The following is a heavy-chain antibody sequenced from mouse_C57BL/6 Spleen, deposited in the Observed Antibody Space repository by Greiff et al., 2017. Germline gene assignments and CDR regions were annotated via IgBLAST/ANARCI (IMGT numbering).Heavy chain of an antibody. Sequence: EVQLQESGGGLVKPGGSLKLSCAASGFTFSSYAMSWVRQTPEKRLEWVATLSDGGSYTYYPDNVKGRFTISRDNAKNNLYLQMSHLKSEDTAMYYCARDYYDYWGQGTTLTVSS. CDR1: GFTFSSYA. CDR3: ARDYYDY. V-gene: IGHV5-4*01. J-gene: IGHJ2*01. CDR2: LSDGGSYT.